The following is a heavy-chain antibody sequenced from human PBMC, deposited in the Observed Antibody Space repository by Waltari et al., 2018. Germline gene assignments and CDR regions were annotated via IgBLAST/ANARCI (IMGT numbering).Heavy chain of an antibody. CDR1: GGTFSSYA. V-gene: IGHV1-69*01. CDR3: ARVWAVWSGYPNWFDP. CDR2: IIPSLGTA. Sequence: QVQLVQSGAEVKKPGSSVKVSCKASGGTFSSYAISWVRQAPGQGLEWMGGIIPSLGTANYAQKFQGRGTITADESTSTAYMELSSLRSEDTAVYYCARVWAVWSGYPNWFDPWGQGTLVTVSS. J-gene: IGHJ5*02. D-gene: IGHD3-3*01.